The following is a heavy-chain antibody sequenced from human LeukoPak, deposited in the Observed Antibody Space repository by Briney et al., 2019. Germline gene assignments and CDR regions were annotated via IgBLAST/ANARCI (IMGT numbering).Heavy chain of an antibody. Sequence: PSETLSLTCTVSGGSISSYYWGWIRQPPGKGLEWIGYIYYSGSTNYNPSLKSRVTISVDTSKNQFSLKLSSVTAADTAVYYCARSYYYDSSGYGFDYWGQGTLVTVSS. V-gene: IGHV4-59*08. J-gene: IGHJ4*02. CDR3: ARSYYYDSSGYGFDY. D-gene: IGHD3-22*01. CDR2: IYYSGST. CDR1: GGSISSYY.